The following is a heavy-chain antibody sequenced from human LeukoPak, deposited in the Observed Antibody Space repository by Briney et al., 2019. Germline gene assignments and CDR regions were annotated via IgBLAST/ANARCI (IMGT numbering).Heavy chain of an antibody. CDR3: ARDYIAAAGSFDP. CDR1: GGSISSYY. D-gene: IGHD6-13*01. CDR2: IYYSGST. Sequence: SETLSLTCTVSGGSISSYYWSWIRQPPGKGLEWIGYIYYSGSTNYNPPLKSRVTISVDTSKNQFSLKLSSVTAADTAVYYCARDYIAAAGSFDPWGQGTLVTVSS. V-gene: IGHV4-59*01. J-gene: IGHJ5*02.